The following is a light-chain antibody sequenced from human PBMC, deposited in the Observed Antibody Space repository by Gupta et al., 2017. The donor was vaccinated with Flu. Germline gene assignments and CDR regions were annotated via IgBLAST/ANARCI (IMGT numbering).Light chain of an antibody. Sequence: IQMTQSPSSVSASVGDTVTITCRASQSIGSYLSWHQQRPGMSPRLLISGATTLEGGAPSRFSGSVSGTEFTLTISDLQPEDLATYFCQQSLTSPITFGQGTRVDI. J-gene: IGKJ5*01. CDR2: GAT. V-gene: IGKV1-39*01. CDR1: QSIGSY. CDR3: QQSLTSPIT.